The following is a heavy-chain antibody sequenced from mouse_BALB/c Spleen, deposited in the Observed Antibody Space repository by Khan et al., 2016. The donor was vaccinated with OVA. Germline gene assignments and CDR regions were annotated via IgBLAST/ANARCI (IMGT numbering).Heavy chain of an antibody. CDR1: GYTFTSYW. Sequence: QMQLEESGAELAKPGASVKMSCKASGYTFTSYWMHWVKQRPGQGLEWIGYINPSTGYTEYNQKFKDKATLTADKSSSTAYLQLSSLTSEDSAVYYCANHGSSAAWFTYWGQGTLVPVS. CDR2: INPSTGYT. J-gene: IGHJ3*01. D-gene: IGHD1-1*01. V-gene: IGHV1-7*01. CDR3: ANHGSSAAWFTY.